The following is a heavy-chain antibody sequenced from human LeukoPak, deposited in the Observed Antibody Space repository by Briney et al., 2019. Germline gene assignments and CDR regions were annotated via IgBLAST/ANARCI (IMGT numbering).Heavy chain of an antibody. J-gene: IGHJ3*02. CDR2: IDPSDSYT. V-gene: IGHV5-10-1*01. CDR3: ARMYYYDSSGYSWDAFDI. CDR1: GYSFSSYW. Sequence: GESLKISCKGSGYSFSSYWINWVRQMPGKGLEWMGRIDPSDSYTNYNPSFQGHVTISADKSISTAYLQWSSLMASDTAMYYCARMYYYDSSGYSWDAFDIWGQGTMVTVSS. D-gene: IGHD3-22*01.